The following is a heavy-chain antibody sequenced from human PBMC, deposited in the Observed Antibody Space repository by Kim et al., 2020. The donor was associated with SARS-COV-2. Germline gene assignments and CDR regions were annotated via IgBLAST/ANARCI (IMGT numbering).Heavy chain of an antibody. CDR3: ARRDGYNLFY. J-gene: IGHJ1*01. CDR1: GYNFANYW. Sequence: GESLKISCEGSGYNFANYWVAWVRQMPGKGLEWMGLIYPGNSDARYSPSFQGQVTISADKSLSTAYLQWSSLKASDTAMYYCARRDGYNLFYWGQGTMVTVSS. D-gene: IGHD5-12*01. CDR2: IYPGNSDA. V-gene: IGHV5-51*01.